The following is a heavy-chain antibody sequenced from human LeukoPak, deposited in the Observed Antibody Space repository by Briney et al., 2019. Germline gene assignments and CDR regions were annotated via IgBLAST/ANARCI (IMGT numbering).Heavy chain of an antibody. CDR3: ASYGSGSRFDY. Sequence: GGSLRLSCAASGFTFSSYAMSWVRQAPGKGLEWVSAISGSGASTYYADSVKGRFTISRDNSKNTLYLQMNSLRAEDTAVYYCASYGSGSRFDYWGQGTLVTVSS. V-gene: IGHV3-23*01. CDR2: ISGSGAST. J-gene: IGHJ4*02. CDR1: GFTFSSYA. D-gene: IGHD3-10*01.